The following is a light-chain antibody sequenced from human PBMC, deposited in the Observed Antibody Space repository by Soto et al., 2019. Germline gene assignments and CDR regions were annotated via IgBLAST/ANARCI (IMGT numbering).Light chain of an antibody. CDR1: QSIGRS. CDR3: QQRYSTPIT. J-gene: IGKJ5*01. V-gene: IGKV1-39*01. CDR2: TTS. Sequence: DIQMTQSPSSLSASVGDRVTITCRASQSIGRSLNWYQQKPGKAPKLLIYTTSGLQSGVPSRFSGSGSATDFTLTISSLQPEDFATYYCQQRYSTPITFGQGKRLEIK.